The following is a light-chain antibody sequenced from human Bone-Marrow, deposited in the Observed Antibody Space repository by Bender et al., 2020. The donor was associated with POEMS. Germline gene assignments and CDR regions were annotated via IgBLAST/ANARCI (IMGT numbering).Light chain of an antibody. Sequence: QSALTQPASVSGSPGQSITISCTGTNSDVGGYNYVSWYQRHPGKAPRLMIYDVTARPLGVSNRFSGSKSGNTASLTISGLQAEDEADYYCCSYAPSSSFDVFFGGGTKLTVL. V-gene: IGLV2-14*01. CDR3: CSYAPSSSFDVF. CDR2: DVT. J-gene: IGLJ2*01. CDR1: NSDVGGYNY.